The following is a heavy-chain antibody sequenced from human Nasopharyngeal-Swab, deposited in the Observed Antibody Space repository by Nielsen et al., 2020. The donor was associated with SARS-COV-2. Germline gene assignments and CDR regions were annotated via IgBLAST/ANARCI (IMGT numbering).Heavy chain of an antibody. J-gene: IGHJ4*02. CDR1: GGSISGNDHY. D-gene: IGHD2-15*01. Sequence: SETLSLTCTVSGGSISGNDHYWGWIRQPPGKGLEWIGSIHYSGKTYYNPALKSRVTMSVDTPKNQFSLNLNSVTAADTAVYYCATVVHYYFDYWGQESLVIVSS. CDR3: ATVVHYYFDY. V-gene: IGHV4-39*01. CDR2: IHYSGKT.